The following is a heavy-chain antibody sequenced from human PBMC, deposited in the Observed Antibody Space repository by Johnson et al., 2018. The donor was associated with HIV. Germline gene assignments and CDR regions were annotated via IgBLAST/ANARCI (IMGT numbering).Heavy chain of an antibody. D-gene: IGHD1-26*01. CDR2: IKSISDGGTT. J-gene: IGHJ3*02. Sequence: VQLVESGGGLVKPGGSLRLPCAASGFTFSNAWMTWVRQAPGKGLEWVGRIKSISDGGTTDYAAPVRGRFSISRDDSETTVYLQMNSLRAEDTAVYYCARAGVVGVKDGLIWGQGTMVTVSS. CDR3: ARAGVVGVKDGLI. V-gene: IGHV3-15*01. CDR1: GFTFSNAW.